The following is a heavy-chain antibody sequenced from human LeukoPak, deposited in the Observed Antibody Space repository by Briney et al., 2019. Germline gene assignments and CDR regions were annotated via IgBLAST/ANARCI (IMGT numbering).Heavy chain of an antibody. V-gene: IGHV4-30-4*01. CDR2: ISHSGGT. J-gene: IGHJ4*02. D-gene: IGHD4-11*01. CDR3: ASLMTTIDY. Sequence: SQTLSLTCTVSGGSISSGDYYWSWIRQPPGKGLEWIAYISHSGGTYYNPSLKSRATISLDTARNQFSLKLSSVTAADTAVYYCASLMTTIDYWGQGTLVTVSP. CDR1: GGSISSGDYY.